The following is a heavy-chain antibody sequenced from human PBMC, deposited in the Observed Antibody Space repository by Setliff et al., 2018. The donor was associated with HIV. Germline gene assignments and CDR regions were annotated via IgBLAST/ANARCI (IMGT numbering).Heavy chain of an antibody. D-gene: IGHD6-13*01. J-gene: IGHJ4*02. CDR2: IYYSGST. CDR3: AVYDRDIAAAPGYFDY. CDR1: GGPISSSTYY. Sequence: SETLSLTCTVSGGPISSSTYYWGWIRQPPGKGLEWIGSIYYSGSTYYNPSLKSRVTISVDTSKNQFSLKLSSVTAADTAVYYCAVYDRDIAAAPGYFDYWGQGTLVTVS. V-gene: IGHV4-39*01.